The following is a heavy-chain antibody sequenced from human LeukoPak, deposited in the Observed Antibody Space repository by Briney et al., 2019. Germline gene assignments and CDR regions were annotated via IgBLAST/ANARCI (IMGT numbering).Heavy chain of an antibody. V-gene: IGHV1-69*05. J-gene: IGHJ5*02. Sequence: GASVKVSCKASGYTFTSYGISWVRQAPGQGLEWMGGIIPIFGTANYAQKFQGRVTITTDESTSTAYMELSSLRSEDTAVYYCARVGLGYCSSTSCPNWFDPWGQGTLVTVSS. CDR3: ARVGLGYCSSTSCPNWFDP. CDR2: IIPIFGTA. D-gene: IGHD2-2*01. CDR1: GYTFTSYG.